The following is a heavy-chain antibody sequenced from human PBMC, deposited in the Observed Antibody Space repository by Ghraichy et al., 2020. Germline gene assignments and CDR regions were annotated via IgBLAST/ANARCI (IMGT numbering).Heavy chain of an antibody. J-gene: IGHJ4*02. CDR1: GGSISSYY. CDR2: IYYSGST. D-gene: IGHD6-6*01. CDR3: ARGSDSSSFVMLDY. V-gene: IGHV4-59*08. Sequence: GSLRISCTVSGGSISSYYWSWIRQPPGKGLEWIGYIYYSGSTNYNPSLKSRVTISVDTSKNQFSLKLSSVTAADTAVYYCARGSDSSSFVMLDYWGQGTLVTVSS.